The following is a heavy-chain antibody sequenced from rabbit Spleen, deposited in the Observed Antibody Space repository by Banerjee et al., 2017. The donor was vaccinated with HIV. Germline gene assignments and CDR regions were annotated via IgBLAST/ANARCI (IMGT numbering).Heavy chain of an antibody. D-gene: IGHD8-1*01. J-gene: IGHJ6*01. V-gene: IGHV1S40*01. CDR3: ARDTGSSFSSYGMDL. CDR2: IDAGSSDFT. CDR1: GVSFSGSSY. Sequence: QSLEESGGDLVKPGASLTLTCTASGVSFSGSSYMCWVRQAPGKGLEWIACIDAGSSDFTYYASWATGRFTISKTSSTTVTLQMTRLTAADTATYFCARDTGSSFSSYGMDLWGPGTLVTVS.